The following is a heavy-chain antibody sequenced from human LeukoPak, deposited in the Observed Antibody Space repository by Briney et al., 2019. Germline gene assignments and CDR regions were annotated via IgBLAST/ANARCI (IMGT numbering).Heavy chain of an antibody. J-gene: IGHJ4*02. CDR2: ISYDGSNK. D-gene: IGHD3-10*01. V-gene: IGHV3-30*18. Sequence: PGGSLRLSCAASGLTFSSYWMSWVRQAPGKGLEWVAVISYDGSNKYYADSVKGRFTISRDNSKNTLYLQMNSLRAEDTAVYYCAKAMVRGVIITSPLDYWGQGTLVTVSS. CDR3: AKAMVRGVIITSPLDY. CDR1: GLTFSSYW.